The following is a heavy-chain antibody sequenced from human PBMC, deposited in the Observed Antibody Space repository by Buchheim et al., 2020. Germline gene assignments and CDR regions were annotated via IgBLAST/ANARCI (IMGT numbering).Heavy chain of an antibody. J-gene: IGHJ6*02. D-gene: IGHD3-10*01. CDR1: GFTFSSYG. Sequence: QVQLVESGGGVVQPGRSLRLSCAASGFTFSSYGMHWVRQAPGKGLEWVAVIWYDGSNKYYADSVKGRFTISRDNSKNTLYLQMNSLRAEDTAVYYCARDTYGSGIYYDYYYYYGMDVWGQGTT. V-gene: IGHV3-33*01. CDR2: IWYDGSNK. CDR3: ARDTYGSGIYYDYYYYYGMDV.